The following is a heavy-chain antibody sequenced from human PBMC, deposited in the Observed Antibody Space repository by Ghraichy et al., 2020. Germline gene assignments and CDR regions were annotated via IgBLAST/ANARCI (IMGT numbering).Heavy chain of an antibody. CDR3: ARPYCSSTSCYANGGFDP. CDR2: ISYDGSNK. J-gene: IGHJ5*02. D-gene: IGHD2-2*01. CDR1: GFTFSSYA. Sequence: LSLTCAASGFTFSSYAMHWVRQAPGKGLEWVAVISYDGSNKYYADSVKGRFTISRDNSKNTLYLQMNSLRAEDTAVYYCARPYCSSTSCYANGGFDPWGQGTLVTVSS. V-gene: IGHV3-30*04.